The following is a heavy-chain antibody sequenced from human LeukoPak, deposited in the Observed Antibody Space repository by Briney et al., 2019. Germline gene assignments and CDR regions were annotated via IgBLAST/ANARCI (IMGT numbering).Heavy chain of an antibody. CDR3: ARPERKFLIGY. Sequence: SETLSLTCTVSGGSISGSSYYWGWIRQPPGKGLEWIGSIYYSGSTYYNPSLKSRVTISVDTSKNQFSLKLSSVTAADTAVYYCARPERKFLIGYWGQGTLVTVSS. CDR2: IYYSGST. V-gene: IGHV4-39*01. D-gene: IGHD1-14*01. J-gene: IGHJ4*02. CDR1: GGSISGSSYY.